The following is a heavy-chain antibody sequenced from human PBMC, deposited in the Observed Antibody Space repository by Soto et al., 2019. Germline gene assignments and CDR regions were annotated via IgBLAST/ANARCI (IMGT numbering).Heavy chain of an antibody. CDR3: ARDSGYSGYDGNWCGH. V-gene: IGHV3-21*01. CDR1: GFTFSSYS. J-gene: IGHJ5*02. D-gene: IGHD5-12*01. Sequence: SLRLSCAASGFTFSSYSMNWVRQAPGKGLEWVSSISSSSSYIYYADSVKGRFTISRDNAKNSLYLQMNSLRAEDTAVYYCARDSGYSGYDGNWCGHLGQGPMVTASS. CDR2: ISSSSSYI.